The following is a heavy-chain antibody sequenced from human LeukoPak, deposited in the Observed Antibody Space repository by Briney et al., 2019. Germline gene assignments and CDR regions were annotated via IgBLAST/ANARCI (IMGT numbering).Heavy chain of an antibody. CDR3: AKAKSGYYDSSYDY. CDR1: GFTFSSYA. J-gene: IGHJ4*02. D-gene: IGHD3-22*01. CDR2: ISGSGGST. V-gene: IGHV3-23*01. Sequence: GGSLRLSCAASGFTFSSYAMSWVRQAPGKGLEWVSAISGSGGSTYYADSVKGRFTISRDNSKNTLYLQMNSLRAEDTAVYYCAKAKSGYYDSSYDYWGQGTLVTVSS.